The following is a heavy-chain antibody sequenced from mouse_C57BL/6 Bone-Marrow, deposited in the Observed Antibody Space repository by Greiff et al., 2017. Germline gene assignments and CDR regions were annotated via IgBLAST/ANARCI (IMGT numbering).Heavy chain of an antibody. CDR2: INPNYGTT. V-gene: IGHV1-39*01. D-gene: IGHD1-1*01. J-gene: IGHJ1*03. Sequence: VQLKQSGPELVKPGASVKISCKASGYSFTDYNMHWVKQSNGKSLEWIGVINPNYGTTSYNQKFKGKATLTVDQSSSTAYMQLNSLTSEDSAVYYCARWGYYGSAHWYFDVWGTGTTVTVSS. CDR1: GYSFTDYN. CDR3: ARWGYYGSAHWYFDV.